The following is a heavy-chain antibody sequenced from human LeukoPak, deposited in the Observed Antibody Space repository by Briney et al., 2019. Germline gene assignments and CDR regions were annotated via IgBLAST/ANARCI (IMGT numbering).Heavy chain of an antibody. CDR2: IYSSGST. Sequence: KPSETLSLTCTVSGGSISSTYRSWIRQPPGKGLEWIGYIYSSGSTIFNTSLKSRVTISVDKSHKPLSATLNSVTTADTALYFCARHVLSCRGGSCYPNWFDSWGQGTLVTVSS. V-gene: IGHV4-59*08. CDR3: ARHVLSCRGGSCYPNWFDS. J-gene: IGHJ5*01. CDR1: GGSISSTY. D-gene: IGHD2-15*01.